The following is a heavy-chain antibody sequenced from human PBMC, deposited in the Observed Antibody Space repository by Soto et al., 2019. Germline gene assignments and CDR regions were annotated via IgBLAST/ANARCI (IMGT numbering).Heavy chain of an antibody. J-gene: IGHJ4*02. D-gene: IGHD3-22*01. CDR3: ARDRRMYYYDSSGSPPYY. V-gene: IGHV3-30*03. Sequence: GGSLRLSCAASGFTFSSYGMHWVRQAPGKGLEWVAVISYDGSNKYYADSVKGRFTISRDNSKNTLYLQMNSLRAEDTAVYYCARDRRMYYYDSSGSPPYYWGQGTLVT. CDR1: GFTFSSYG. CDR2: ISYDGSNK.